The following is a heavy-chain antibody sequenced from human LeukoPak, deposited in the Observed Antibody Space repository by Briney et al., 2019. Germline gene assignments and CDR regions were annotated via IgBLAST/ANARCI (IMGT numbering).Heavy chain of an antibody. D-gene: IGHD3-10*01. CDR1: GFTFSPHY. J-gene: IGHJ4*02. V-gene: IGHV3-72*01. CDR3: GDLGSAGTDH. Sequence: GGTLRLSCAAYGFTFSPHYMDWVRQPPGQGLEWVGLIRNKANGYTTIYAASVKGRFTISGDDSKNSVYLQMDSRKTEDAVVYYCGDLGSAGTDHWGQGTLVTVSS. CDR2: IRNKANGYTT.